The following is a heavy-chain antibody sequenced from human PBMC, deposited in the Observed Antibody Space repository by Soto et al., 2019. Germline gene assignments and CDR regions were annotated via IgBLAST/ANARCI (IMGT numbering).Heavy chain of an antibody. Sequence: QLQLQESGSGLVKPSQTLSLTCAVSGGSIISDGYSWSWIRQPPGKGLQWIGHIYEGGNTYYTPSLESRVAISTDKSKNQFSLRLSSVTAAVTAVYYCVRRSPEDAFDIWGQGTMVTVSP. V-gene: IGHV4-30-2*01. CDR1: GGSIISDGYS. CDR3: VRRSPEDAFDI. J-gene: IGHJ3*02. CDR2: IYEGGNT.